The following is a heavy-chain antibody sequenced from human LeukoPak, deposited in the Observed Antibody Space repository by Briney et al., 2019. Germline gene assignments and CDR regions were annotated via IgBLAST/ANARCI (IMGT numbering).Heavy chain of an antibody. D-gene: IGHD3-22*01. CDR2: INHSGST. J-gene: IGHJ4*02. V-gene: IGHV4-39*07. CDR1: GGSISSSSYY. CDR3: AREKYYDSSGSRRGYFDY. Sequence: SETLTLTCTVSGGSISSSSYYWGWIRQPPGKGLESIGEINHSGSTNYNPSLRSRVTISVDPSKNQFSLKLSSVTAADTAVYYCAREKYYDSSGSRRGYFDYWGQGTLGTVSS.